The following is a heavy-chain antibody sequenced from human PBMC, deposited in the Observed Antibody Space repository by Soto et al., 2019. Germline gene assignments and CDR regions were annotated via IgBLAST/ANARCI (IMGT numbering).Heavy chain of an antibody. D-gene: IGHD2-2*01. Sequence: PGGSLRLSCAASEFTFSSYWMHWVRQAPGKGLVWVSRINSDASSISYADFVKGRFTISRDNAKNTLYLQMNSLIAEDTAVYYCARDQRSTRYGMDVWGQGTTVTVSS. J-gene: IGHJ6*02. CDR2: INSDASSI. V-gene: IGHV3-74*01. CDR3: ARDQRSTRYGMDV. CDR1: EFTFSSYW.